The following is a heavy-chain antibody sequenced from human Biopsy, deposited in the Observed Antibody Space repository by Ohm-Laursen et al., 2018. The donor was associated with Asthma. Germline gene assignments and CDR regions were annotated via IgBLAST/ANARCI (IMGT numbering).Heavy chain of an antibody. J-gene: IGHJ6*02. D-gene: IGHD2-15*01. CDR2: IGIKGTSI. V-gene: IGHV3-11*01. CDR1: GMSVSDYY. CDR3: AGGGYCSGASCLYGMDV. Sequence: SLRLPRAASGMSVSDYYMTWLRQSPGKGLEWLSHIGIKGTSIYYADSVKGRFTISRDNAKNSLFLQMNGLRADDTAVYFCAGGGYCSGASCLYGMDVWGQGTTVSVSS.